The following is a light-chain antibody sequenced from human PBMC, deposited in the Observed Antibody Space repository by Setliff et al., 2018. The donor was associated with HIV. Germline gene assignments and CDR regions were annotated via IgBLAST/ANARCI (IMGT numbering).Light chain of an antibody. CDR2: EVS. V-gene: IGLV2-23*02. Sequence: PASVSGSPGQSITISCTGTSSDVGGYNYVSWYQQHPGKAPKLMIYEVSKRPSGVSNRFSGSKSDNTASLTISGLQAEDEADYYCCSYAGSSTHVVFGGGTNVTVL. CDR1: SSDVGGYNY. CDR3: CSYAGSSTHVV. J-gene: IGLJ2*01.